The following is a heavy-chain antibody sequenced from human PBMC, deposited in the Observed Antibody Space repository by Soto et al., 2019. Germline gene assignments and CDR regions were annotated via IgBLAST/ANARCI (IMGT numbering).Heavy chain of an antibody. CDR2: ISGSGGST. D-gene: IGHD5-18*01. CDR1: GFTVSSNY. Sequence: GGSLRLSCAASGFTVSSNYMSWVRQAPGKGLEWVSAISGSGGSTYYADSVKGRFTISRDNSKNTLYLQMNSLRAEDTAVYYCAKDDMGYTALYYYYGMDVWGQVTTVTVSS. J-gene: IGHJ6*02. CDR3: AKDDMGYTALYYYYGMDV. V-gene: IGHV3-23*01.